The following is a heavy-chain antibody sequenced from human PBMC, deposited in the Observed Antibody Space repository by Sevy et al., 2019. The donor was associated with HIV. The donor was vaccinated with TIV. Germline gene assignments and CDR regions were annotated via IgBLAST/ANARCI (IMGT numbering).Heavy chain of an antibody. CDR1: GGSISSGDYY. V-gene: IGHV4-30-4*01. D-gene: IGHD3-10*01. Sequence: SETLSLTCTVSGGSISSGDYYWSGIRQPPGKGLEWIGYIYYSGSTYYNPSLKSRVTISVDTSKNQFSLKLSSVTAADTAVYYCARDRMRGFGELAPYYFDYWGQGTLVTVSS. CDR2: IYYSGST. CDR3: ARDRMRGFGELAPYYFDY. J-gene: IGHJ4*02.